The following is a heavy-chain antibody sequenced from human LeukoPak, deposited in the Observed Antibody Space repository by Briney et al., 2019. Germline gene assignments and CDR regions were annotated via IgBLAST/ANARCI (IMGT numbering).Heavy chain of an antibody. CDR2: ISATGHNA. J-gene: IGHJ4*02. Sequence: GGSLRLSCAASGFTFSSHAMIWVRQAPGKGLEWVSPISATGHNAYYADSVKGRFIISRDNSKNTLYLQMNSLRADDTAVYYCARFDYNRYVAYWGQGTLVTVSS. V-gene: IGHV3-23*01. CDR1: GFTFSSHA. D-gene: IGHD4-11*01. CDR3: ARFDYNRYVAY.